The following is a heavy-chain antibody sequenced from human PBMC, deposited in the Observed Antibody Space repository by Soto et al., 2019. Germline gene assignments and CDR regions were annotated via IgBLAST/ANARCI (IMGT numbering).Heavy chain of an antibody. Sequence: TLSLTCAVYGGSFSGYYWSWFRQPPGKGLEWIGEINHSGSTNYNPSLKSRVTISVDTSKNQFSLKLSSVTAADTAVYYCAGEELRYFDWLLTPLFDYWGQGTLVTVSS. V-gene: IGHV4-34*01. CDR2: INHSGST. CDR1: GGSFSGYY. D-gene: IGHD3-9*01. J-gene: IGHJ4*02. CDR3: AGEELRYFDWLLTPLFDY.